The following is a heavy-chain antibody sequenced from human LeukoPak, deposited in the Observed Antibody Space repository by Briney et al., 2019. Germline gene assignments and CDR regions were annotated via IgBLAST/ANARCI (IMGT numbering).Heavy chain of an antibody. Sequence: SVKVFCKASGGTFSSYAISWVRQAPGQGLEWMGGIIPIFGTANYAQKFQGRVTITADESTSTAYMELSSLRSEDTAVYYCASRADIASGWYKGGDQFDYWGQGTLVTVSS. V-gene: IGHV1-69*13. CDR3: ASRADIASGWYKGGDQFDY. CDR2: IIPIFGTA. D-gene: IGHD6-19*01. CDR1: GGTFSSYA. J-gene: IGHJ4*02.